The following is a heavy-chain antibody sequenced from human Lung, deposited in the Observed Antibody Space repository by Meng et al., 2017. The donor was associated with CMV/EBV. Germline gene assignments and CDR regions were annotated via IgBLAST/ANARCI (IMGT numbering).Heavy chain of an antibody. V-gene: IGHV4-31*03. CDR2: IHSSGST. J-gene: IGHJ5*02. CDR3: ARASYGSGSPLGESWFDP. D-gene: IGHD3-10*01. Sequence: VQQQASGPGLVKPSQPLSLTCTVTGGSIGSGGNYWSWIRQHPGKGLEWIGYIHSSGSTYYNPSLRSRLTISVDTSKNQFSLKLSSVTAADTAVYYCARASYGSGSPLGESWFDPWGQGTLVTVSS. CDR1: GGSIGSGGNY.